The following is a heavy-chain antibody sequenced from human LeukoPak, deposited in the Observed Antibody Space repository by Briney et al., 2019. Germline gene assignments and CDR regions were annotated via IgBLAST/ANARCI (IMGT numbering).Heavy chain of an antibody. V-gene: IGHV3-49*03. CDR2: IRSKAYGGTT. J-gene: IGHJ4*02. D-gene: IGHD2-15*01. CDR1: GFTFGDYA. Sequence: GGSLRLSCTASGFTFGDYAMSWFRQAPGKGLEWVGFIRSKAYGGTTEYAASVKGRFTISRDDSKSIAYLQMNSLKTEDTAVYYCTREVVPRLFDYWGQGTLVTVSS. CDR3: TREVVPRLFDY.